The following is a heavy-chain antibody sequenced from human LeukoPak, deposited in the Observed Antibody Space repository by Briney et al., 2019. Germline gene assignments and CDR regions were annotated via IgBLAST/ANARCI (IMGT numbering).Heavy chain of an antibody. CDR1: GFTVRTYY. CDR2: IYSGGDT. Sequence: PGGSLRLSCAASGFTVRTYYMAWVRQAPGKGLEWVSVIYSGGDTYYADSVKGRFTISRDASKNMIYLEMSTLKAEDTAVYYCAKERNLEIAVAGTIFDYWGQGTLVTVSS. D-gene: IGHD6-19*01. V-gene: IGHV3-66*01. CDR3: AKERNLEIAVAGTIFDY. J-gene: IGHJ4*02.